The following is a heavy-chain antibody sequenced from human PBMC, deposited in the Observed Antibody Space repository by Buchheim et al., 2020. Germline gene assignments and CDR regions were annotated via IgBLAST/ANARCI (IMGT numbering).Heavy chain of an antibody. D-gene: IGHD2-2*01. CDR1: GFTFSNYD. Sequence: QVQLVESGGGVVQPGRSLRLSCAASGFTFSNYDMHWVRQAPGKGLEWVALISYDGSDKYYADSVKGRFTISRDNSKNTPYLQMNSLRAEDTAVYYCAKLLLGYCSSSSCRYGMDVWGQGTT. CDR2: ISYDGSDK. V-gene: IGHV3-30*18. CDR3: AKLLLGYCSSSSCRYGMDV. J-gene: IGHJ6*02.